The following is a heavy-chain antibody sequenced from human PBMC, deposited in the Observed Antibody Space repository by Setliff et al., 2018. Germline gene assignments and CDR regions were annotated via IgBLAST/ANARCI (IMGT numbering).Heavy chain of an antibody. CDR2: IYTSGST. CDR1: GASITNINYY. D-gene: IGHD3-22*01. V-gene: IGHV4-39*07. Sequence: KPSETLSLTCTVSGASITNINYYWGLIRQPPGKGLEWIGRIYTSGSTNYNPSLKSRVTMSVDTSKNQFSLKLSSVTAADTAVYYCARDRKDYYDSSGYYYALAFDIWGQGTMVT. CDR3: ARDRKDYYDSSGYYYALAFDI. J-gene: IGHJ3*02.